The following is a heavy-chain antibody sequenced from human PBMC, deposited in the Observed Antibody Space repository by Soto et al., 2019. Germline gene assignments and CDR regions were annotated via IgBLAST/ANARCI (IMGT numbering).Heavy chain of an antibody. Sequence: EVQLLESGGGLVQPGGSLRLSCAASGFTFSSYAMSWVRQAPGKGLEWVSAISGSGGSTYYADSVKGRFTISRDNSKNTLYLQMYSLRAEDTAVYYCAKERDFWSGYRGYFDYSGQGTLVTASS. J-gene: IGHJ4*02. V-gene: IGHV3-23*01. CDR2: ISGSGGST. D-gene: IGHD3-3*01. CDR3: AKERDFWSGYRGYFDY. CDR1: GFTFSSYA.